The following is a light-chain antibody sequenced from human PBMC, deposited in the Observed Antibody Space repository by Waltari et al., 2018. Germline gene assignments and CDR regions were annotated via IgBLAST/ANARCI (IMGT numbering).Light chain of an antibody. Sequence: ETVMTQSPATLSVSPGERATLSCRASQSVSSNLAWYQQKLGQAPRLLIYGASTRASGIPARFSGSGSGTEFTLTISSLQSEDFAVYYCQQYNNWPRTFGGGTKVEMK. V-gene: IGKV3-15*01. CDR2: GAS. J-gene: IGKJ4*01. CDR1: QSVSSN. CDR3: QQYNNWPRT.